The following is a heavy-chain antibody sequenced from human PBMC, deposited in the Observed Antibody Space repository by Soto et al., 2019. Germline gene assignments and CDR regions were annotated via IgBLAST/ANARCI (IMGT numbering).Heavy chain of an antibody. CDR1: GYTFTSYY. J-gene: IGHJ6*03. V-gene: IGHV1-46*03. D-gene: IGHD2-2*02. Sequence: GASVKVSCKASGYTFTSYYMHWVRQAPGQGLEWMGIINPSGGSTSYAQKFQGRVTMTRDTSTSTVYMELSSLRSEDTAVYYCARVVVVPAAIDYYYYMDVWGKGTTVTVSS. CDR2: INPSGGST. CDR3: ARVVVVPAAIDYYYYMDV.